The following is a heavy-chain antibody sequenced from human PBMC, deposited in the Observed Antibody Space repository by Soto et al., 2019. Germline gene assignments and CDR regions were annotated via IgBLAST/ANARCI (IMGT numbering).Heavy chain of an antibody. V-gene: IGHV1-24*01. CDR2: FDPEDGET. CDR3: ATSDCSSTSCHPYYFDY. D-gene: IGHD2-2*01. Sequence: ASVKVSCKASGGTFSSYTISWVRQAPGQGLEWMGGFDPEDGETIYAQKFQGRVTMTEDTSTDTAYMELSSLRSEDTAVYYCATSDCSSTSCHPYYFDYWGQGTLVTVSS. J-gene: IGHJ4*02. CDR1: GGTFSSYT.